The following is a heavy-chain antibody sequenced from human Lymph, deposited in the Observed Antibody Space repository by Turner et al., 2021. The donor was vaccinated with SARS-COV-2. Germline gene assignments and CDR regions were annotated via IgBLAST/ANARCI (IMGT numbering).Heavy chain of an antibody. CDR1: GFTFSSYV. V-gene: IGHV3-30*04. CDR2: ISYDGSNK. Sequence: QVQLVESGGGVVQPGRSLRLPCAASGFTFSSYVMHWVRPAPGKGLEWVAVISYDGSNKYYADSVKGRFTISRDYSKNTLYLQMNSLRAEDTAIYYCARGVPEFDSWGQGTLVTVSS. J-gene: IGHJ5*01. D-gene: IGHD2-2*01. CDR3: ARGVPEFDS.